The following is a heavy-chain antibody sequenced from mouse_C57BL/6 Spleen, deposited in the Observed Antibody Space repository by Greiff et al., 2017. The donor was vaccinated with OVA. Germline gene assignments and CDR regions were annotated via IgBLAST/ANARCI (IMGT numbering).Heavy chain of an antibody. CDR3: ARFPYYYGSSPYYFDY. Sequence: EVQLVESGPGLAKPSQTLSLTCSVTGYSITSDYWNWIRKFPGNKLEYMGYISYSGSTYYNPSLKSRISITRDTSKNQYYLQLSSVTTEDTATYYCARFPYYYGSSPYYFDYWGQGTTLTVSS. J-gene: IGHJ2*01. D-gene: IGHD1-1*01. CDR1: GYSITSDY. V-gene: IGHV3-8*01. CDR2: ISYSGST.